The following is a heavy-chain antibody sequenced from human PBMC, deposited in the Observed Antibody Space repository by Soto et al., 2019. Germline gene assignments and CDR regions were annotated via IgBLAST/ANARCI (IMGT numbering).Heavy chain of an antibody. CDR2: ISYDGSNK. CDR3: ARDRAGSGKPYWYFDL. V-gene: IGHV3-30-3*01. Sequence: QVQLVESGGGVVQPGRSLRLSCAASGFTFSSYAMHWVRQAPGKGLEWVAVISYDGSNKYYADSVKGRFTISRDNSKNTLYLQMNSLRAEDTAVYYCARDRAGSGKPYWYFDLWGRGTLVTVSS. J-gene: IGHJ2*01. CDR1: GFTFSSYA. D-gene: IGHD2-15*01.